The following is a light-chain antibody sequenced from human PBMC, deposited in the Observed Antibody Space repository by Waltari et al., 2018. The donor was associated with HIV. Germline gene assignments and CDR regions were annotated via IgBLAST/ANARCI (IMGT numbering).Light chain of an antibody. V-gene: IGKV3-11*01. CDR3: QQRNNWPLT. Sequence: EIVLTQSPATPSLSPGERATLTCRASQGVSNYLAWYQQKPGQAPKLLIYDASNLATGVPARFSGSGSGTDFTLTISSLQPEDFAIYYCQQRNNWPLTFGQGTKVEIK. J-gene: IGKJ1*01. CDR1: QGVSNY. CDR2: DAS.